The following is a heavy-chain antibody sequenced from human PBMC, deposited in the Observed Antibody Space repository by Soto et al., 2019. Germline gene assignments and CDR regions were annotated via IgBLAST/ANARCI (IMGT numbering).Heavy chain of an antibody. CDR2: MNPNSGNT. Sequence: ASVKVSCKASGYTFTSYDINWVRQATGQGLEWMGWMNPNSGNTGYAQKFQGRVTMTRNTSISTAYMELSSLRSEDTAVYYCARVKEGITIFGVYYFDYWGQGTLVTVSS. D-gene: IGHD3-3*01. CDR1: GYTFTSYD. J-gene: IGHJ4*02. CDR3: ARVKEGITIFGVYYFDY. V-gene: IGHV1-8*01.